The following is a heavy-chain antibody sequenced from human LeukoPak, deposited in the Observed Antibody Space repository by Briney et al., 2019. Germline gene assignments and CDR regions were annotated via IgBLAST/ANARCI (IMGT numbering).Heavy chain of an antibody. V-gene: IGHV4-4*02. J-gene: IGHJ6*03. Sequence: PSETLSLTCAASAGSISSSNWWSWIRQPPGKGLEWIGEIYHSGSTNYHPTLKSRVTISVDTSKNQFTLKLGSVTAEDTAVYYCARVLSGLRFREYYYYMDVWGKGATVTISS. CDR3: ARVLSGLRFREYYYYMDV. D-gene: IGHD5-12*01. CDR1: AGSISSSNW. CDR2: IYHSGST.